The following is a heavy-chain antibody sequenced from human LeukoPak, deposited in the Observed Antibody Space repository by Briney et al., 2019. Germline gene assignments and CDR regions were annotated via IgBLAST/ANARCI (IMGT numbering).Heavy chain of an antibody. V-gene: IGHV3-30*04. Sequence: GGSLRLSCAASGFIFSSYALHWVRQAPGKGLEWVAVISYDGRDKYYTDSVKGRFTISRDNSQKTLYLQMNSLRAEDTAVYYCASYDILTGYHSPFDYWGQGTLVTVSS. CDR3: ASYDILTGYHSPFDY. CDR1: GFIFSSYA. CDR2: ISYDGRDK. D-gene: IGHD3-9*01. J-gene: IGHJ4*02.